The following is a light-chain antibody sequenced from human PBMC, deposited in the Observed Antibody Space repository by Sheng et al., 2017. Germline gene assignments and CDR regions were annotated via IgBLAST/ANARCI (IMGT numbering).Light chain of an antibody. Sequence: IQMTQSPSTLSASVGDRVTITCRASQNIRIWLAWYQQKPGKAPKVLIYKASNLETGVPSRFSGGGSGTQFTLTITNLQPDDFATYYCQQYSDDWSFGQGTQGGKQ. CDR3: QQYSDDWS. J-gene: IGKJ1*01. CDR2: KAS. V-gene: IGKV1-5*03. CDR1: QNIRIW.